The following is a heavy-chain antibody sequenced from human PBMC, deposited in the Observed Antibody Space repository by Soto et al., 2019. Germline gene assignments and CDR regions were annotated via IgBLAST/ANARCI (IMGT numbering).Heavy chain of an antibody. CDR2: ITPVFGTP. Sequence: SSVKVSCKVSGGTFSSYRFSWVRQAPGQGLEWMGGITPVFGTPDYAQKFQGRVTVTADRSTNTAYMERSRLTSEDTSVYDWARDLPSLEVRSYGMGVWGQGTTVTVSS. D-gene: IGHD3-10*01. V-gene: IGHV1-69*06. J-gene: IGHJ6*02. CDR3: ARDLPSLEVRSYGMGV. CDR1: GGTFSSYR.